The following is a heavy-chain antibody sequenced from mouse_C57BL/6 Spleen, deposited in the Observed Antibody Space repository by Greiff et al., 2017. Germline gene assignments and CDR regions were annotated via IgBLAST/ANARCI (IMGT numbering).Heavy chain of an antibody. CDR1: GYSFTGYY. D-gene: IGHD3-2*02. CDR3: AVDSSGYGNAMDY. J-gene: IGHJ4*01. CDR2: INPSTGGT. V-gene: IGHV1-42*01. Sequence: VQLQQSGPELVKPGASVKISCKASGYSFTGYYMNWVKQSPEKSLEWIGEINPSTGGTTYNQKFKAKATVTVDKSSSTAYMQLMSLTSEDSAVYYCAVDSSGYGNAMDYWGQGTSVTVSS.